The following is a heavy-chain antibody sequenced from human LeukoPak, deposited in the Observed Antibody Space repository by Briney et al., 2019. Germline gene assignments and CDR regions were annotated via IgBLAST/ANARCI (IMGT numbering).Heavy chain of an antibody. CDR2: INPNSGGT. V-gene: IGHV1-2*01. Sequence: GASVKVSCKASGYTFSDYYIHWVRQAPGQGLEGRGWINPNSGGTNYAQKFQGRVTSTRDTSISTAYMEVSRLRSDDTAVYYCASEGSDYWGQGTLVTVSS. CDR3: ASEGSDY. CDR1: GYTFSDYY. J-gene: IGHJ4*02.